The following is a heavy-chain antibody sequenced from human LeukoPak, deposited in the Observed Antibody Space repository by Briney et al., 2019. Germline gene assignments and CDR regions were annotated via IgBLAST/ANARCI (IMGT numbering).Heavy chain of an antibody. CDR3: AKARTVLGILFDY. Sequence: GRSLRLSCAASGFTFSSYAMHWVRQAPGKGLEWVSAISGSGGSTYYADSVKGRFTISRDNSKNTLYLQMNSLRAEDTAVYYCAKARTVLGILFDYWGQGTLVTVSS. CDR1: GFTFSSYA. J-gene: IGHJ4*02. D-gene: IGHD7-27*01. V-gene: IGHV3-23*01. CDR2: ISGSGGST.